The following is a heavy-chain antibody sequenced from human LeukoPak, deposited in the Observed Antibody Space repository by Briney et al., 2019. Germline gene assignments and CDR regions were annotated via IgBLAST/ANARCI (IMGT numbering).Heavy chain of an antibody. V-gene: IGHV4-38-2*02. CDR2: IYHSGST. J-gene: IGHJ5*02. CDR3: AKDDNYIRFSS. D-gene: IGHD3-16*01. Sequence: SETLSLTCTVSGYSISSGYYWGWIRQPPGKGLEWIGSIYHSGSTYYNPSLKSRVTISLDTSRNQFSLKLNSVTAADTAVYYCAKDDNYIRFSSWGQGTLVTVSS. CDR1: GYSISSGYY.